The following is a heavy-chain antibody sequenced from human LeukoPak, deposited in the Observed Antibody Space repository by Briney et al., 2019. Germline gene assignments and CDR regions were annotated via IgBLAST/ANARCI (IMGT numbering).Heavy chain of an antibody. J-gene: IGHJ3*02. D-gene: IGHD1-7*01. CDR3: ARHFRQNYDAFDI. CDR2: IYYSGGT. CDR1: GGSISSYY. Sequence: PSETLSLTCTVSGGSISSYYWSWIRQPPGKGLEWIGYIYYSGGTNYNPSLKSRVSISVDTSKNQFSLKLSSVTAADTAVYYCARHFRQNYDAFDIWGQGTMVTVSS. V-gene: IGHV4-59*08.